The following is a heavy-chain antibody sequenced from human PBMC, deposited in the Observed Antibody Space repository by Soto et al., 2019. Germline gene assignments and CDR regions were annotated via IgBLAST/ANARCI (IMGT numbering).Heavy chain of an antibody. CDR3: GRGDRGIVV. V-gene: IGHV4-30-4*01. D-gene: IGHD2-15*01. J-gene: IGHJ6*02. Sequence: PSVTLSLTCSVSGGTITRGDHFWSWVRQSPGKVLEWLGYIYYSGSTYYNPSLKGRVMMTIDTSKHHFSLNLSSVTAADTAVFYCGRGDRGIVVWGQATSVSDS. CDR1: GGTITRGDHF. CDR2: IYYSGST.